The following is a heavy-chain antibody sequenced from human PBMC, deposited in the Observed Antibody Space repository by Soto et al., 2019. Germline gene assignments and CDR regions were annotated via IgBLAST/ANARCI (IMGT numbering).Heavy chain of an antibody. CDR1: GGTFTSYA. V-gene: IGHV1-69*13. CDR2: IIPIFGTA. D-gene: IGHD6-25*01. CDR3: ARRTPAGYYYYGMDV. Sequence: SVKVSCKASGGTFTSYAISWVRQAPGQGLEWMGGIIPIFGTANYAQKFQGRVTITADESTSTAYMELSSLRSEDTAVYYCARRTPAGYYYYGMDVWGQGTTVTVSS. J-gene: IGHJ6*02.